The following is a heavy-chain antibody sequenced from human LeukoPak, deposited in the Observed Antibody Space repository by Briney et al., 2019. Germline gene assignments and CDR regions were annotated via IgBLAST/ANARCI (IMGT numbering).Heavy chain of an antibody. Sequence: SETLSLTCTVSGDSISNYYWTWIRQSAGKGLQWIGRINTSGNTNYNPYLKSRVTMSLDTSKNQFSLNLSSVTAADTAVYYCARERLEFRGDVWGKGTTVTVSS. D-gene: IGHD3-10*01. J-gene: IGHJ6*04. CDR3: ARERLEFRGDV. V-gene: IGHV4-4*07. CDR2: INTSGNT. CDR1: GDSISNYY.